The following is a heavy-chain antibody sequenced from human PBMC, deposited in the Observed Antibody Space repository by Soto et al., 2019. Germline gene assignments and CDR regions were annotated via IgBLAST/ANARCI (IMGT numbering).Heavy chain of an antibody. CDR1: GGSISSGGYY. D-gene: IGHD6-13*01. CDR2: IYYTGST. CDR3: ARVHFPYSSSWYYFDY. Sequence: QVQLQESGPGLVKPSQTLSLTCTVSGGSISSGGYYRSWIRQHPGKGLEWIGYIYYTGSTYYNPSLKSRVTISVDTSKNQFSLKLSSVTAADTAVYYCARVHFPYSSSWYYFDYWGQGTLVTVSS. J-gene: IGHJ4*02. V-gene: IGHV4-31*03.